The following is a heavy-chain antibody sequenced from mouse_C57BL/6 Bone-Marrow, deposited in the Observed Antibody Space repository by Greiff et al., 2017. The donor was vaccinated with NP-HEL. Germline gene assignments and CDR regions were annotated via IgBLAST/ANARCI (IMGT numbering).Heavy chain of an antibody. D-gene: IGHD2-1*01. CDR1: GYTFTSYW. Sequence: QVQLQQPGAELVMPGASVKLSCKASGYTFTSYWMHWVKQRPGQGLEWIGEIDPSDSYTNYNQKFKGKSTLTVDKSSSTAYMQLSSLTSEDSAVYYCARDGNYKNFDVWGTGTTVTVSS. V-gene: IGHV1-69*01. J-gene: IGHJ1*03. CDR3: ARDGNYKNFDV. CDR2: IDPSDSYT.